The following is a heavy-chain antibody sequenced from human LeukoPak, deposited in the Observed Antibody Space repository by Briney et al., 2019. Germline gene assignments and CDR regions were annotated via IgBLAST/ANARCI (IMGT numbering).Heavy chain of an antibody. V-gene: IGHV1-46*01. J-gene: IGHJ6*03. CDR3: AREGAPYSGGWYGPYYYSRAV. Sequence: ASVKVSCKASGYTFTSYYMHWVRQAPGQGLEWMGIINPSGGSTSYAQKFQGRVTMTRDMSTSTVYMELSSLRSEDTAVYYCAREGAPYSGGWYGPYYYSRAVWGKGPTVTASS. D-gene: IGHD6-13*01. CDR2: INPSGGST. CDR1: GYTFTSYY.